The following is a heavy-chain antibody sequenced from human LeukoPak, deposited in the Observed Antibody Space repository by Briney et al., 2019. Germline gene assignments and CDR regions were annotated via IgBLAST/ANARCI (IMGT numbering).Heavy chain of an antibody. CDR1: GYSFVGYG. J-gene: IGHJ4*02. CDR3: ARGSGSYFGY. V-gene: IGHV1-18*01. Sequence: ASVKVSCKASGYSFVGYGITWVRQAPGQGLEWMGWFNPENGNTNYAQKVQGRVTMTADTSTSTSYMELRSLRSDDTAVYYCARGSGSYFGYWGQGTLVTVSS. D-gene: IGHD1-26*01. CDR2: FNPENGNT.